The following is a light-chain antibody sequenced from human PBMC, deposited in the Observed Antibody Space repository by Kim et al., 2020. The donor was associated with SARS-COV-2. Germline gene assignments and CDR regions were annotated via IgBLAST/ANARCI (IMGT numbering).Light chain of an antibody. Sequence: VSPGQTARITCSGDALPKQDAYWYRQKPGQAPVLVIYKDSERPSGIPERFSGSSSGTTVTLTISGVQAEDEADYYCQSADSSGTWVFGGGTQLTVL. CDR3: QSADSSGTWV. V-gene: IGLV3-25*03. J-gene: IGLJ3*02. CDR2: KDS. CDR1: ALPKQD.